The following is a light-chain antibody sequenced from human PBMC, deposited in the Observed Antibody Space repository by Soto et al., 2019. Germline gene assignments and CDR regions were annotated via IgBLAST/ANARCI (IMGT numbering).Light chain of an antibody. V-gene: IGKV1-39*01. CDR2: DAS. J-gene: IGKJ4*01. CDR3: QQTYSNFVS. Sequence: DIQMTQSPSSLSASVGDRVTITCRSSQTISTYLHWFQQKPGKAPNLLIYDASTLQSGVPSRFSGSGSGTDFTLTISSLQPEDFGTYYCQQTYSNFVSFGGGTKVDI. CDR1: QTISTY.